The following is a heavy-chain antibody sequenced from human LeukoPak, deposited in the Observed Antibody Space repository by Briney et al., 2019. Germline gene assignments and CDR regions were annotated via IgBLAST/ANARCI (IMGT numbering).Heavy chain of an antibody. CDR2: IKQDGSEK. CDR3: AREPYYYDSSGYYYDIFDY. D-gene: IGHD3-22*01. V-gene: IGHV3-7*01. Sequence: SGGSLRLSCAAPGFTFSSYWMSWVRQAPGKGLEWVANIKQDGSEKYYVDSVKGRFTISRDNAKNSLYLQMNSLRAEDTAVYYCAREPYYYDSSGYYYDIFDYWGQGTLVTVSS. CDR1: GFTFSSYW. J-gene: IGHJ4*02.